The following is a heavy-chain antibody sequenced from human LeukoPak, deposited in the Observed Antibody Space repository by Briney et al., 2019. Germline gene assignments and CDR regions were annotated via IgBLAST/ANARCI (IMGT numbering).Heavy chain of an antibody. CDR3: ARTSDNLSAYYI. CDR2: IYHTGST. CDR1: GGSIGTFY. Sequence: PSETLSLTCTVSGGSIGTFYWSWIRQPPGKGLEWIGWIYHTGSTNYNPSPKSRVTLSVDTSKNQFSLTPSSVTAADTAVYYCARTSDNLSAYYIWGQGTLVTVSS. D-gene: IGHD3-9*01. V-gene: IGHV4-59*01. J-gene: IGHJ4*02.